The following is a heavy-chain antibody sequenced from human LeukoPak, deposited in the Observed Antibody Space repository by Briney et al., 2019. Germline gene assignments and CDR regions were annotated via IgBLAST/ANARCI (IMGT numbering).Heavy chain of an antibody. J-gene: IGHJ5*02. CDR1: GYTFTGYY. CDR3: ARGQSSWYKTADWFDP. D-gene: IGHD6-13*01. CDR2: INPNSGGT. V-gene: IGHV1-2*06. Sequence: ASVKVSCKASGYTFTGYYMHWVRQAPGQGPEWMGRINPNSGGTNYAQKFQGRVTMTRDTSISTAYMELSRLRSDDTAVYYCARGQSSWYKTADWFDPWGQGTLVTVSS.